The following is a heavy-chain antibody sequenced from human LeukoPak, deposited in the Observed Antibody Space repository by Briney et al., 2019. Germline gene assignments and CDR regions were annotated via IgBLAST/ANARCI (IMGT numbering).Heavy chain of an antibody. Sequence: SSETLSLTCAVYGGSFSGYYWSWIRQPPGKGLEWIGEINHSGSTNYNPSLKCRVTISVDTSKNQFSLKLSSVTAADTAVYYCARGLVVRGVMPRAHFDYWGQGTLVTVSS. V-gene: IGHV4-34*01. J-gene: IGHJ4*02. CDR3: ARGLVVRGVMPRAHFDY. CDR2: INHSGST. D-gene: IGHD3-10*01. CDR1: GGSFSGYY.